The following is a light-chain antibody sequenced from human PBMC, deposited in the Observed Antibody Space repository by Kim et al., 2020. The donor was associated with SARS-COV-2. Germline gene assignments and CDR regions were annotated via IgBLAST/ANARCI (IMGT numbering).Light chain of an antibody. J-gene: IGKJ1*01. CDR2: KAS. Sequence: ASVGDRVTITCRASQSIHIWLAWFQQKPGKAPRVLMYKASTLESGVPSRFRGSGSGTEFTLTISSLQPDDFATYYCQQYDVHPETFGQGTKVDIK. CDR1: QSIHIW. CDR3: QQYDVHPET. V-gene: IGKV1-5*03.